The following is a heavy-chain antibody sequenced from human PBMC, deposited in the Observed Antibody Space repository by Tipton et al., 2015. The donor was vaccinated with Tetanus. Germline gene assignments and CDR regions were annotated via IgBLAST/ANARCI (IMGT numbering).Heavy chain of an antibody. CDR3: ARDCGGSCFTPDGAHLQYYGLDV. CDR2: AYYSGTT. V-gene: IGHV4-39*02. Sequence: TLSLTCSVSGFSVSSSAYYWGWIRQPPGKGLEWIGSAYYSGTTKYNPALKSRVTISVDTSKNQFSLRLSSVTAADTAVYYCARDCGGSCFTPDGAHLQYYGLDVWGPGTTVSVTS. CDR1: GFSVSSSAYY. D-gene: IGHD2-21*01. J-gene: IGHJ6*02.